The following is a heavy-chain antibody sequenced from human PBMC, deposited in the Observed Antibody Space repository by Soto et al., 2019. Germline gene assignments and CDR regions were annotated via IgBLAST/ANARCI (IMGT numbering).Heavy chain of an antibody. J-gene: IGHJ5*02. V-gene: IGHV3-49*04. CDR3: TSSSSWYVNWFDP. Sequence: GGSLRLSCAASGFTFSGSAMHWVRQASGKGLEWVGRIRSKAYGGTTEYAASVKGRFTISRDDSKSIAYLQMNSLKTEDTAVYYCTSSSSWYVNWFDPWGQGTLVTVSS. CDR1: GFTFSGSA. CDR2: IRSKAYGGTT. D-gene: IGHD6-13*01.